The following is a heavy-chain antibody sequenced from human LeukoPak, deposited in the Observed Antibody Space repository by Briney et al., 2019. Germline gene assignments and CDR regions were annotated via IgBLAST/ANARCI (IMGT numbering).Heavy chain of an antibody. V-gene: IGHV4-59*01. CDR2: IYYSGNT. CDR3: ARFVGSGLDY. Sequence: TSETLSLTCSVSGAPISSYSWSWIRQPPGKGLEWIGYIYYSGNTNYNPSLKSRVTISVDTSNNEVSLNLNSVTAADTAVYYCARFVGSGLDYWGQGALLSVSS. CDR1: GAPISSYS. J-gene: IGHJ4*02. D-gene: IGHD2-15*01.